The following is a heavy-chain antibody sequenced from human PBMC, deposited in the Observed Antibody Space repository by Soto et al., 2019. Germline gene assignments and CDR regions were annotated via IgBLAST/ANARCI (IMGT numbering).Heavy chain of an antibody. V-gene: IGHV1-18*04. J-gene: IGHJ4*02. CDR1: GYTFARYG. Sequence: QVQLVQSGAEVKEPGASVKVSCKASGYTFARYGFSWVRQAPGQGLEWMAWTSADNGDTNYAQKFQGRVTLTTDTSTGTAYIELRSLRSDDTAVYYCARDERGTSTSVSCYYFDYWGQGTLVTVSS. D-gene: IGHD2-2*01. CDR2: TSADNGDT. CDR3: ARDERGTSTSVSCYYFDY.